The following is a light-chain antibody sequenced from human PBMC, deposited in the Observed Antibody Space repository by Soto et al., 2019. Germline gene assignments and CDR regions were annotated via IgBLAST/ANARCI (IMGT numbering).Light chain of an antibody. Sequence: EIVMTQSPATLSVSPGGRATLSCRASQSISDTLAWYQQKPGQAPRLLIYSASRGATGFPARFSGSGSGTDFTLTISSLQSEDFAVYYCQQYNNRPPDTFGQGNKLEIK. CDR2: SAS. CDR1: QSISDT. CDR3: QQYNNRPPDT. V-gene: IGKV3-15*01. J-gene: IGKJ2*01.